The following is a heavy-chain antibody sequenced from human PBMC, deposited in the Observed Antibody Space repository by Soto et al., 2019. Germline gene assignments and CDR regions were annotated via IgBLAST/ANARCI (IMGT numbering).Heavy chain of an antibody. CDR2: ISGSGGST. CDR1: GFTFSSNA. CDR3: AKWFYGGNRPQVYYYCGMDV. Sequence: GGSLTLSCAVSGFTFSSNAMSWVRQAPGKGLGWVSAISGSGGSTYYGNSVKGRFTNSRDNSKNTLYLQMNSLRAEDTAVYYCAKWFYGGNRPQVYYYCGMDVWGQGTMVTVSS. D-gene: IGHD4-17*01. J-gene: IGHJ6*02. V-gene: IGHV3-23*02.